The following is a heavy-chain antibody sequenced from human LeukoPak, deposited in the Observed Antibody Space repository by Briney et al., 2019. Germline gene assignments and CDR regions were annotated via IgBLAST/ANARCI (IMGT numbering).Heavy chain of an antibody. CDR3: ATGHYYDSSGYYPLPDAFDI. Sequence: GGSLRLSCAASGFSFSRYWMHWVRHAPGKGLVWVSRMNSDGSSTNYADSVKGRFTISRDNAKNILYLQMNSLRAEDTAVYRCATGHYYDSSGYYPLPDAFDIWGQGTMVTVSS. CDR2: MNSDGSST. J-gene: IGHJ3*02. CDR1: GFSFSRYW. D-gene: IGHD3-22*01. V-gene: IGHV3-74*01.